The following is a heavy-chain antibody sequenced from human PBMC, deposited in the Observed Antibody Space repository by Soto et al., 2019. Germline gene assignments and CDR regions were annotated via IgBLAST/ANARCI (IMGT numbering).Heavy chain of an antibody. CDR1: GGSISSGGYS. D-gene: IGHD1-26*01. CDR2: IYYSGST. CDR3: ARPSGSYLYYFDY. V-gene: IGHV4-30-2*03. J-gene: IGHJ4*02. Sequence: SETLSLTCAVSGGSISSGGYSWSWIRQPPGKGLEWIGSIYYSGSTYYNPSLKSRVTISVDTSKNQFSLKLSSVTAADTAVYYCARPSGSYLYYFDYWGQGALVTVSS.